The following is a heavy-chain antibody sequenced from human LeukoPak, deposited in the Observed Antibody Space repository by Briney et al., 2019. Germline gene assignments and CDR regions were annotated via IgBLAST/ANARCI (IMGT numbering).Heavy chain of an antibody. D-gene: IGHD4-17*01. CDR1: GGSFSGYY. CDR3: ARGRGYGDVKGIIDY. J-gene: IGHJ4*02. CDR2: INHSGST. V-gene: IGHV4-34*01. Sequence: SETLSLTCAVYGGSFSGYYWSWIRQPPGKGLEWIGEINHSGSTNYNPSLKSRVTISVDTSKNQFSLKLSSVTAADTAVYYCARGRGYGDVKGIIDYWGQGTLVTVSS.